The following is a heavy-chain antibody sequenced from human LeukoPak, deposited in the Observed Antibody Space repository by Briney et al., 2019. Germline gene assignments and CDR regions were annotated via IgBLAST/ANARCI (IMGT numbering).Heavy chain of an antibody. Sequence: PSETLSLTCTVSGGSISSYYWSWIRQPPGEGLEWIGYIYYSGSTNYNPSLKSRVTISVDTSKNQFSLKLSSVTAADTAVYYCARGRVLHAINFDYWGQGTLVTVSS. D-gene: IGHD2-8*02. CDR3: ARGRVLHAINFDY. CDR1: GGSISSYY. CDR2: IYYSGST. V-gene: IGHV4-59*01. J-gene: IGHJ4*02.